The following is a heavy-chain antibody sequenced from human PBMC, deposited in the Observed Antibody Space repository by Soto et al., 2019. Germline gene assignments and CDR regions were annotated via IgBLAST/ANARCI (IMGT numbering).Heavy chain of an antibody. CDR1: GYTFTSYD. D-gene: IGHD3-3*01. V-gene: IGHV1-8*01. J-gene: IGHJ4*02. Sequence: ASVKVSCKASGYTFTSYDINWVRQATGQGLEWMGWMNPNSGNTGYAQKFQGRVTMTRNTSISTAYMELSSLRSEDTAVYYCARGKQYDFWSGYYPPDYWGQGTLVTVSS. CDR3: ARGKQYDFWSGYYPPDY. CDR2: MNPNSGNT.